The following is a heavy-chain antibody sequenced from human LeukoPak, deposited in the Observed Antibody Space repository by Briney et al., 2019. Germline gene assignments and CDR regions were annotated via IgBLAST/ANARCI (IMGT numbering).Heavy chain of an antibody. D-gene: IGHD4-17*01. CDR2: IGPDGRTT. Sequence: GGSLRLSCAASGFTFSSYWMHWVRQAPGKGLVWVSRIGPDGRTTTYADSVKGRFTISRDNAKNTLYLQMDSLRAEDTALYYCLDYGLRWGQGTLVTVSS. CDR3: LDYGLR. V-gene: IGHV3-74*01. J-gene: IGHJ4*02. CDR1: GFTFSSYW.